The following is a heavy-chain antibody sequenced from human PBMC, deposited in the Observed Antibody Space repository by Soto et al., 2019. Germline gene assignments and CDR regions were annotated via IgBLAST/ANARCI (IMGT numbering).Heavy chain of an antibody. Sequence: EVQLVESGGGVVQPGGSLRLSCVASGFSDSTWMHWVRQAPGEGLEWLSRINSDGSSISYADFVKGRFTVSRDNVKNTLYLQIDSLTVEDTAVYYCTRGASGYGNFDYWGQGVLLTVS. J-gene: IGHJ4*02. CDR2: INSDGSSI. V-gene: IGHV3-74*01. CDR3: TRGASGYGNFDY. CDR1: GFSDSTW. D-gene: IGHD5-12*01.